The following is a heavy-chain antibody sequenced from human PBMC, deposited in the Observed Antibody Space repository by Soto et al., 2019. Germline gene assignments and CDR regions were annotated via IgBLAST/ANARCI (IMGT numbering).Heavy chain of an antibody. CDR3: ARQYNWNYPAYYYMDV. V-gene: IGHV4-34*01. CDR2: INHSGST. J-gene: IGHJ6*03. D-gene: IGHD1-7*01. CDR1: GGSFSGYY. Sequence: SETLSLTCAVYGGSFSGYYWSWIRQPPGKWLEWIGEINHSGSTNYIPSLKSRVTISVDTSKNQFSLKLSSVTAADTAVYYCARQYNWNYPAYYYMDVWGKGTTVTVSS.